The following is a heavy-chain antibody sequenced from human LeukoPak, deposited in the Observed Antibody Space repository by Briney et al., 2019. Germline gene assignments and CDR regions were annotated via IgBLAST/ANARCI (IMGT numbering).Heavy chain of an antibody. J-gene: IGHJ6*02. CDR3: SLARSEYHYGVDV. Sequence: SQPLSLTCAICGDSVSSISVAWNWIRQSPSRGLEWLGRTYYRSKWYYEYAVSVKSRINISPDTSKNQFSLQLTSVTPEDTAVYYCSLARSEYHYGVDVWGQGTTVTVSS. CDR1: GDSVSSISVA. V-gene: IGHV6-1*01. CDR2: TYYRSKWYY.